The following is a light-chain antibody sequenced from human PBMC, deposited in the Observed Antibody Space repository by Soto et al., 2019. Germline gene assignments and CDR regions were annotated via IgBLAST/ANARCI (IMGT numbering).Light chain of an antibody. V-gene: IGKV1-5*03. CDR3: QQYNTYSS. Sequence: DIQMTPSPSILSASVVDRVTITCRASQSISTWLAWYQQKPGKAPKLLIYKASNLESGVPSRFSGSGSGTEFTLTISSLQPDDFATYYCQQYNTYSSFGQGTKVDI. CDR2: KAS. CDR1: QSISTW. J-gene: IGKJ1*01.